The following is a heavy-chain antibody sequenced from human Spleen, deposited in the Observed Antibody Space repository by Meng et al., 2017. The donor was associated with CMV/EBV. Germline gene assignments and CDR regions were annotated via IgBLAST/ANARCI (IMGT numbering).Heavy chain of an antibody. V-gene: IGHV4-34*01. Sequence: GPLQQWGAGLLKPSETLSLTCAVYGGSFSGYYWSWIRQPPGKGLEWIGEINHSGSTNYNPSLKSRVTISVDTSKNQFSLKLSSVTAADTAVYYCARGPQFGWYWGQGTLVTVSS. CDR3: ARGPQFGWY. CDR2: INHSGST. D-gene: IGHD3-10*01. J-gene: IGHJ4*02. CDR1: GGSFSGYY.